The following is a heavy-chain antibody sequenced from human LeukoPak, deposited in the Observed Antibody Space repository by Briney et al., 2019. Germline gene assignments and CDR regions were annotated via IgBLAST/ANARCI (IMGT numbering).Heavy chain of an antibody. CDR1: GFTFSSYN. Sequence: NPGGSLRLSCAASGFTFSSYNMNWVRQAPGKGLEWVSSTTSSSSYIYYADPVKGRFTISRDNAKNSLDLQMNSLRVEDTGIYYCVKVAKYYYGSETYYFFEHWGQGTPVTASS. V-gene: IGHV3-21*01. D-gene: IGHD3-10*01. CDR3: VKVAKYYYGSETYYFFEH. CDR2: TTSSSSYI. J-gene: IGHJ4*02.